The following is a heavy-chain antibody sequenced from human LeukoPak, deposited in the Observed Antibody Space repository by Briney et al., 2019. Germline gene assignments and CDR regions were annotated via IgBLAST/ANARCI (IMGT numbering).Heavy chain of an antibody. D-gene: IGHD4-17*01. CDR3: ARITSVTTTFDY. CDR1: GFTFSSYE. CDR2: ISSSGSTI. Sequence: PGGSLRLSCAASGFTFSSYEMNWVRQAPGKGLEWVSYISSSGSTIYYADSVKGRFTTSRDNAKNSLYLQMNSLRAEDTAVYYCARITSVTTTFDYWGQGTLVTVSS. V-gene: IGHV3-48*03. J-gene: IGHJ4*02.